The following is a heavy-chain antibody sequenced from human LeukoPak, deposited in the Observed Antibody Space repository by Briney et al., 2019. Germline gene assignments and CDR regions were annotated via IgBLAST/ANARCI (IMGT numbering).Heavy chain of an antibody. J-gene: IGHJ4*02. CDR2: IYTGGST. V-gene: IGHV3-53*01. Sequence: GGSLRLSCAASGFTVSSNYMSWVRQAPAKGLEWVSIIYTGGSTYYADSVKGRFTISRDNSKNTLYLQMNSLRAEDTAVYYCAKERFIFVVARTDYWGQGTLVTVSS. D-gene: IGHD2-15*01. CDR3: AKERFIFVVARTDY. CDR1: GFTVSSNY.